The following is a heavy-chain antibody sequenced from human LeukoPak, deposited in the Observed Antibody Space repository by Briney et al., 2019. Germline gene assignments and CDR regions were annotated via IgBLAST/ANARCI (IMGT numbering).Heavy chain of an antibody. CDR2: SHYTGST. CDR1: GFSISSYY. D-gene: IGHD2-21*02. V-gene: IGHV4-59*01. Sequence: PSETLSLTCTVSGFSISSYYWSWLRQPPGKGLEYIGYSHYTGSTKYNPSLKSRVTISLDTSGNQFSLKLSSVTAADTAVYYCASGYCGGACQLGGLDMWGQGTMVTVSS. CDR3: ASGYCGGACQLGGLDM. J-gene: IGHJ3*02.